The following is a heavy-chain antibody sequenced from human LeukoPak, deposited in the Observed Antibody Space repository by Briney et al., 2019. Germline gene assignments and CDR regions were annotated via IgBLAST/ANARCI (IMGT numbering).Heavy chain of an antibody. CDR2: IRYDGSNK. Sequence: GGSLRLSCAASGFAFSSYGMHWVRQAPGKGLEWAAFIRYDGSNKYYADSVKGRFTISRDNSKNTLYLQMNSLRAEDTAVYYCAKTDQLLIDYWGQGTLVTVSS. J-gene: IGHJ4*02. V-gene: IGHV3-30*02. D-gene: IGHD2-2*01. CDR1: GFAFSSYG. CDR3: AKTDQLLIDY.